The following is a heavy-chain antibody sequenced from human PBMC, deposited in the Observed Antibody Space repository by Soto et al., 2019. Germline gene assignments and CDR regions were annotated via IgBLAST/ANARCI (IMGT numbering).Heavy chain of an antibody. V-gene: IGHV3-23*01. CDR3: AKVTSARVFYFGLDV. J-gene: IGHJ6*02. Sequence: GGSLRLSCAASGFTFSSYAMSWVRQAPGKGLEWVSIISGSAGRTYYADSVKGRFTVSRDNSKNTLYLQMNSLRAEDTAVYYCAKVTSARVFYFGLDVWGQGTTVTVSS. D-gene: IGHD2-2*01. CDR2: ISGSAGRT. CDR1: GFTFSSYA.